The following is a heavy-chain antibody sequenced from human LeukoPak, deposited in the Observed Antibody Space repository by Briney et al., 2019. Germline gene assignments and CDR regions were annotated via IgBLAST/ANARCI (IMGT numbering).Heavy chain of an antibody. CDR3: ARSTPGPRGYFDY. Sequence: GGSLRLSCAASGFTFSSYGMHWIRQAPGKGLESVAVIWYDGSSKYYADSVKGRFTISRDNSKNTLYLQMNSLSAEDTAVYYCARSTPGPRGYFDYWGQGTLVTVSS. CDR1: GFTFSSYG. CDR2: IWYDGSSK. D-gene: IGHD3-16*01. J-gene: IGHJ4*02. V-gene: IGHV3-33*01.